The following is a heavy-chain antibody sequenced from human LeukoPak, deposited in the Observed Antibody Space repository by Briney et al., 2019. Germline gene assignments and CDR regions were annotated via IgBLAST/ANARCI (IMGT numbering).Heavy chain of an antibody. D-gene: IGHD1-26*01. CDR1: GGSISSGSYY. CDR2: IYTSGST. J-gene: IGHJ4*02. CDR3: ARNRVVGAPNFDY. V-gene: IGHV4-61*02. Sequence: SQTLSLTCTVSGGSISSGSYYWSWIRQPAGKGLEWIGRIYTSGSTNYNPSLKSRVTISLDTSKNQFSLNLTSVTAADTAVYYCARNRVVGAPNFDYWGQGTLVTVFS.